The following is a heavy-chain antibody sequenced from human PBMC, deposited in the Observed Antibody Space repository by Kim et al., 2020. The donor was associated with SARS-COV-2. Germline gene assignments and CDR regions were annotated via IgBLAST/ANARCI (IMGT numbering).Heavy chain of an antibody. CDR1: GFSFSGYS. J-gene: IGHJ4*02. CDR2: ISISSGTR. V-gene: IGHV3-48*02. D-gene: IGHD5-12*01. Sequence: GGSLRLSCAASGFSFSGYSMNWVRQAPGKGLEWISFISISSGTRYYADSVEGRFTISRDNAKNSLYLQMNSLRDEDTAVYYCARDNRGYSEAPIDYWGQGTLVTVSS. CDR3: ARDNRGYSEAPIDY.